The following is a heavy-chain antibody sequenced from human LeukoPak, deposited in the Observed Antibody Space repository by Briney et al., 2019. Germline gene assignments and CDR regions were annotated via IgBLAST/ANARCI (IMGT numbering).Heavy chain of an antibody. CDR1: GGSISSGGYH. V-gene: IGHV4-31*03. J-gene: IGHJ4*02. Sequence: SQTLSLTCTVSGGSISSGGYHWSWIRQHPGKGLEWIGYIYYSGSTYYNPSLKSRVTISVDTSKNQFSLKLSSVTAADTAVYYCARGSRPQQLARWGQGTLVTVSS. CDR2: IYYSGST. D-gene: IGHD6-13*01. CDR3: ARGSRPQQLAR.